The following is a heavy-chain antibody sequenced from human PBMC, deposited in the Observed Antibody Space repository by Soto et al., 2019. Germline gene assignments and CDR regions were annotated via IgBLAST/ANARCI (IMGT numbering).Heavy chain of an antibody. CDR3: AKASWQLDDY. V-gene: IGHV3-23*01. J-gene: IGHJ4*02. D-gene: IGHD6-13*01. Sequence: EVQLLESGGGLVQPGGSLRLSCAASGFTFSSYAMKWVRQAPGKGLEWVSAITGSGGSTYYADSVKGRFTLSRDNSKNTLYLQMNSLRAEDTAVYYCAKASWQLDDYWGQGTLVTVSS. CDR1: GFTFSSYA. CDR2: ITGSGGST.